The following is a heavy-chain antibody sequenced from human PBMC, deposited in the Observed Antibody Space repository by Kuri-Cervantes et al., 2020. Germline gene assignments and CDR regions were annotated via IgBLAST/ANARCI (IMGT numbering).Heavy chain of an antibody. CDR2: INPNSGGT. V-gene: IGHV1-2*02. CDR3: ARDNDAGGDCNC. D-gene: IGHD1-1*01. Sequence: ASVKVSCKASGYTFTGYYMHWVRQAPGQGLEWMGWINPNSGGTNYAQKFQGGVTMTRDTSISTAYMELSRLRSDDTAVYYCARDNDAGGDCNCWGQGTLVTVSS. J-gene: IGHJ4*02. CDR1: GYTFTGYY.